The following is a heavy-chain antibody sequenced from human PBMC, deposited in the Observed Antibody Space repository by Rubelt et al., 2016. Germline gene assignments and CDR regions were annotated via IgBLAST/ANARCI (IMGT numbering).Heavy chain of an antibody. CDR3: ARDVSGWEYGMDV. Sequence: EVQLVESGGGLVKPGGSLRLSCAASGFTFSSYSMNWVRQAPGKGLEWVSYISSSSSTIYYADSVKGGVTISRDKAKNSLYLQMNSLRAEDTAVYYCARDVSGWEYGMDVWGQGTTVTVSS. D-gene: IGHD6-19*01. J-gene: IGHJ6*02. CDR2: ISSSSSTI. CDR1: GFTFSSYS. V-gene: IGHV3-21*05.